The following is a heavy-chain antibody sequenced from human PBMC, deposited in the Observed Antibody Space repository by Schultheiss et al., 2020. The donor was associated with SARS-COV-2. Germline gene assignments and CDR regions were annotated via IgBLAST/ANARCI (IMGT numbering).Heavy chain of an antibody. CDR1: GGSISSGGYY. D-gene: IGHD2-15*01. Sequence: SETLSLTCTVSGGSISSGGYYWNWIRQHPGKGLEWIGYIYYSWSTYYNPSLKSRVTISVDTSKNQFSLKLSSVTAADTAVYYCARASSSLLNYYYYGMDVWGQGTTVTVSS. V-gene: IGHV4-31*03. J-gene: IGHJ6*02. CDR3: ARASSSLLNYYYYGMDV. CDR2: IYYSWST.